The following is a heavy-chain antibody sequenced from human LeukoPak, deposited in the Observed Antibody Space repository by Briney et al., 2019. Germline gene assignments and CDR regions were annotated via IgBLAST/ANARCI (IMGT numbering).Heavy chain of an antibody. CDR3: ARDMVGLAADGNWFDP. CDR1: GYTFSSYG. J-gene: IGHJ5*02. V-gene: IGHV1-18*01. CDR2: IATYNGKT. Sequence: ASVKVSCKASGYTFSSYGISWVRQAPGQGLEWMGWIATYNGKTKYAEKVQGRVTMTTDTSTTTAYMELRTLRSDDTAVDYCARDMVGLAADGNWFDPWGQGTLVTVSS. D-gene: IGHD6-13*01.